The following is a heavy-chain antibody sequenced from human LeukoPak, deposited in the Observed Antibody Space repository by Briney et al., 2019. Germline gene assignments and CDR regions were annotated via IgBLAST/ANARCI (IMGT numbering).Heavy chain of an antibody. CDR2: IIPIFGTA. D-gene: IGHD3-16*01. CDR3: ARAQSDGGGVFNY. CDR1: GGTFSSYA. J-gene: IGHJ4*02. V-gene: IGHV1-69*13. Sequence: ASVTVSCKASGGTFSSYAISWVRQAPGQGLEWMGGIIPIFGTANYAQKFQGRVTITADESTSTAYMELSSLRSEDTAVYYCARAQSDGGGVFNYWGQGTLVTVSS.